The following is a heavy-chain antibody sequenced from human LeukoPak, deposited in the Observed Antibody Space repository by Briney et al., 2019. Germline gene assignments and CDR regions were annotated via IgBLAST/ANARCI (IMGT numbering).Heavy chain of an antibody. J-gene: IGHJ3*02. CDR1: GWSLSGYY. V-gene: IGHV4-34*01. CDR3: ARGSPYTFDI. D-gene: IGHD2-2*02. Sequence: SETLSLTCAVYGWSLSGYYWSWIRQPPGKGLEWIGEINRGGGTNYNPSLKSRVTISVDTSKNQFSLNVSPVTAADTAVFYCARGSPYTFDIWGQGTLVTVSS. CDR2: INRGGGT.